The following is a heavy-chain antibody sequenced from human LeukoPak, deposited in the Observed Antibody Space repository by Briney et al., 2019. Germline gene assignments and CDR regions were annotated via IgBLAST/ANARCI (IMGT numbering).Heavy chain of an antibody. CDR3: ARHYDSSVYYFFDY. D-gene: IGHD3-22*01. CDR1: GFTFSSYA. J-gene: IGHJ4*02. CDR2: ISGSGGST. Sequence: PGGSLRLSCAASGFTFSSYAMSWVRQAPGKGLEWVSAISGSGGSTYYADSVKGRFTISRDNSKNTLYLQMNNLRAEDTAVYYCARHYDSSVYYFFDYWGQGTLVTVSS. V-gene: IGHV3-23*01.